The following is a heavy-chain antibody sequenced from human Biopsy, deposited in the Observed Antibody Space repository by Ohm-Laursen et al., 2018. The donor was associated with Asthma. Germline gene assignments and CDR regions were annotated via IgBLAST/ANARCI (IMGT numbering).Heavy chain of an antibody. D-gene: IGHD2-2*01. CDR1: GGTFNTYV. Sequence: SSVKVSCKSLGGTFNTYVIGWVRQAPGQGLEWMGGINSVFGTTTYPQKFQDRVTITVDDSTGTVYMELSSLRSEDTAVYYCARKAGSCISRTCYSLDFWGQGTLVTVSS. J-gene: IGHJ4*02. V-gene: IGHV1-69*01. CDR2: INSVFGTT. CDR3: ARKAGSCISRTCYSLDF.